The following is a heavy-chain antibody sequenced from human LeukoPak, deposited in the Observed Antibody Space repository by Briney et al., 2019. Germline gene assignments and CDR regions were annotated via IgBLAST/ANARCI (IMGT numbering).Heavy chain of an antibody. J-gene: IGHJ4*02. V-gene: IGHV4-39*01. CDR1: GGSISSSNW. D-gene: IGHD7-27*01. CDR3: ARRANWGSYFDY. Sequence: SETLSLTCAVSGGSISSSNWWSWVRQPPGKGLEWIGSIYYSGSTYYNPSLKSRVTISVDTSKNQFSLKLSSVTAADTAVYYCARRANWGSYFDYWGQGTLVTVSS. CDR2: IYYSGST.